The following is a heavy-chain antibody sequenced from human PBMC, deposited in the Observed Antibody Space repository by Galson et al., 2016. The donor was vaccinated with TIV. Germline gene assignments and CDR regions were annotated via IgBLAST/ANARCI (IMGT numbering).Heavy chain of an antibody. CDR1: GYNFDTYW. Sequence: QSGAEVKKPGESLKISCKSSGYNFDTYWIVWVRQMPGKGLEWMGTISPGDSDTRYSPSFQGQVTMSADKSINTAYLQWSSLKASDSAIYYCPRQSTRSFDFWGPGTLVSVSS. J-gene: IGHJ4*02. V-gene: IGHV5-51*01. CDR3: PRQSTRSFDF. D-gene: IGHD5/OR15-5a*01. CDR2: ISPGDSDT.